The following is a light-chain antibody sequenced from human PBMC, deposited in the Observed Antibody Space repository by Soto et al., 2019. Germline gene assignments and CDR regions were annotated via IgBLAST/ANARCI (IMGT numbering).Light chain of an antibody. CDR1: SSNIGAGYD. CDR3: QSYDSSLSKAV. J-gene: IGLJ2*01. Sequence: QSVLTQPPSVSGAPGQRVTISCTGSSSNIGAGYDVHGYQQLPGTAPKLLIYGNSNRPSGVPDRFSGSKSGTSASLAITGLQAEDEADYYCQSYDSSLSKAVFGGGTKVTVL. V-gene: IGLV1-40*01. CDR2: GNS.